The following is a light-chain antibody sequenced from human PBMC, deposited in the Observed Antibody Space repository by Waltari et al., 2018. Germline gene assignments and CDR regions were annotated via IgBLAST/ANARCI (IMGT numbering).Light chain of an antibody. CDR2: EVS. Sequence: EIVLTQSPATLSLSPGERATLSCRTSQSFSDFLAWYQQKPGQAPRLLIYEVSNRATGIPARFSGSGSGTDFTLTISSQEPEDFAVYYCQRELTFGGGTKVEIK. J-gene: IGKJ4*01. V-gene: IGKV3-11*01. CDR3: QRELT. CDR1: QSFSDF.